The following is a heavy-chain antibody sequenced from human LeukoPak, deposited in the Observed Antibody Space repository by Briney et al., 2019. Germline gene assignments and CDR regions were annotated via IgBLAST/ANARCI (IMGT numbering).Heavy chain of an antibody. J-gene: IGHJ3*02. CDR2: ISGSGVI. CDR1: GGPITTYY. CDR3: TKSDGYGLIRI. Sequence: SETLSLTCTVSGGPITTYYLSWIRQSAGMGLEWIGRISGSGVITYNPSLKSRVTISLDTSKNQFSLKVISMTAADTAAYYCTKSDGYGLIRICGRGTMVTVSS. V-gene: IGHV4-4*07. D-gene: IGHD3-10*01.